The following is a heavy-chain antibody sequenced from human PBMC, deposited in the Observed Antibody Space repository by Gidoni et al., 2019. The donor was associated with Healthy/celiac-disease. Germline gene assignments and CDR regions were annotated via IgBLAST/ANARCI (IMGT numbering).Heavy chain of an antibody. J-gene: IGHJ1*01. Sequence: EVQLVESGGGLVQPGGSLRPSCAASGFTFSSYWMSWVRQAPGKGLEWVANIKQDGSEKYYVDSVKGRFTISRDNAKNSLYLQMNSLRAEDTAVYYCASIGGYCSGGSCYPTEYFQHWGQGTLVTVSS. V-gene: IGHV3-7*01. CDR2: IKQDGSEK. CDR1: GFTFSSYW. D-gene: IGHD2-15*01. CDR3: ASIGGYCSGGSCYPTEYFQH.